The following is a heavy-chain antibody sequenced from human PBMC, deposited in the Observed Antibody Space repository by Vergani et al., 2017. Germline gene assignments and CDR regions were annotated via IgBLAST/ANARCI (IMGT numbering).Heavy chain of an antibody. D-gene: IGHD6-6*01. CDR2: ISAYNGNT. V-gene: IGHV1-18*01. J-gene: IGHJ5*02. CDR3: ARDAAEYSSSPGWFDP. CDR1: GYTFTSYG. Sequence: QVQLVQSGAEVKKPGASVKVSCKASGYTFTSYGISWVRQAPGQGLEWMGWISAYNGNTNYAQKLQGRVTMTTDTTTSTAYMELRSLRSDDTAVYYCARDAAEYSSSPGWFDPWGQGTLVTVSS.